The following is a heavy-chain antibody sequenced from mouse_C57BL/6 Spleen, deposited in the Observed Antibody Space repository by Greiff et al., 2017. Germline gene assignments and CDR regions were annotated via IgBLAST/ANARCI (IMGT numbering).Heavy chain of an antibody. J-gene: IGHJ2*01. Sequence: VQLQQSGAELVRPGASVKLSCTASGFNIKDYYMHWVKQRPEQGLEWIGRIGPEDGDTEYAAKLQGKATMTADTSSNTAYLQLSSLTSEDTAVYYCTTTSTIPCWGQGTTLSLSS. CDR1: GFNIKDYY. CDR2: IGPEDGDT. V-gene: IGHV14-1*01. CDR3: TTTSTIPC. D-gene: IGHD2-1*01.